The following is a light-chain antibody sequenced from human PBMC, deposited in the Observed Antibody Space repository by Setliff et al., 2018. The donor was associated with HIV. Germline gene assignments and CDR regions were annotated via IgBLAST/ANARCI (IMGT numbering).Light chain of an antibody. CDR2: DVS. CDR3: NSYRSGSSDA. CDR1: SSDVGGYNY. Sequence: QSVLTQPASVSGSPGQPITISCTGTSSDVGGYNYVSWYQQHPGKAPKLIIYDVSNRPSGISNRFSGSKSGNTASLTISGLQAEDEADYYCNSYRSGSSDAFGSGTKVTVL. V-gene: IGLV2-14*03. J-gene: IGLJ1*01.